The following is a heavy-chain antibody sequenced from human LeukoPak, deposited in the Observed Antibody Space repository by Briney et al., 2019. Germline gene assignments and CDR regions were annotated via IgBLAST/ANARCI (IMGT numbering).Heavy chain of an antibody. CDR1: GGSFSGYY. CDR2: INHSGST. J-gene: IGHJ4*02. V-gene: IGHV4-34*01. Sequence: PSETLSLTCAVYGGSFSGYYWSWIRQPPGKGLEWIGEINHSGSTNYNPSLKSRVTISVDTSKNQFSLKLSSVTAADTAVYYCARGQRLGMVRGVSFAYWGQGTLVTVSS. D-gene: IGHD3-10*01. CDR3: ARGQRLGMVRGVSFAY.